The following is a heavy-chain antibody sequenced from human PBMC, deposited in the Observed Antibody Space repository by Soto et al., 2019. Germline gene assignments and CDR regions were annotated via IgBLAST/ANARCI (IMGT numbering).Heavy chain of an antibody. V-gene: IGHV3-7*03. CDR2: IKQDGSVK. CDR3: AKLRGEYTVFDY. J-gene: IGHJ4*02. D-gene: IGHD4-17*01. CDR1: GLTFSNYW. Sequence: LXLSFAASGLTFSNYWMSWVRQAPGQGLEWVASIKQDGSVKHYVDSVKGRFTISRDNAEKSLHLRMNSLRAEDTAVYYCAKLRGEYTVFDYWGQGARVTVYS.